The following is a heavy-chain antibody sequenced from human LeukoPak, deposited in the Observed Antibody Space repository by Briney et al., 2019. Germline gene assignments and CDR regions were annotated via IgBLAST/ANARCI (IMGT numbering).Heavy chain of an antibody. V-gene: IGHV3-64*02. Sequence: PGWYLRLSCAASGFPFNTYAMHWVRQAPEKGLEYVAAISYNGGSTYYADSVKGRFTISRDNSKNTLYLQMGSLRAEDMAVYYCTRRAAADTLNSDYWGQGILVTVSS. D-gene: IGHD6-13*01. CDR3: TRRAAADTLNSDY. CDR2: ISYNGGST. CDR1: GFPFNTYA. J-gene: IGHJ4*02.